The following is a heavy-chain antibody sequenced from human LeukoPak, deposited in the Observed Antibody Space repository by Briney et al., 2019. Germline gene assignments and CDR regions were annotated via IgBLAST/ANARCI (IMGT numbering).Heavy chain of an antibody. CDR2: FDPEYGET. CDR1: GYTLTELS. J-gene: IGHJ4*02. V-gene: IGHV1-24*01. Sequence: ASVKVSCKVSGYTLTELSMHWLRQAPGKGLEWMGGFDPEYGETIYAQNFQGRVTMTEDTSTDTAYLELSSLISDDTAVYYCATVSLDAWELPRAGGFDDWGQGTLVTVSS. D-gene: IGHD1-26*01. CDR3: ATVSLDAWELPRAGGFDD.